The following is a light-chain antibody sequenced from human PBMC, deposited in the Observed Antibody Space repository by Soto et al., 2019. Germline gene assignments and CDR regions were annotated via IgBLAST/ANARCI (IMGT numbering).Light chain of an antibody. CDR3: CSYAGSSMFV. CDR2: EVV. J-gene: IGLJ2*01. CDR1: ISDVGPYNL. V-gene: IGLV2-23*02. Sequence: QSALTQPASVSGSPGQSITISCTGSISDVGPYNLVSWYQHHPGKAPKLMISEVVKRPSGVSNRFSGSKSGNTASLTISGLQAEDEADYYCCSYAGSSMFVFGGGTKLTVL.